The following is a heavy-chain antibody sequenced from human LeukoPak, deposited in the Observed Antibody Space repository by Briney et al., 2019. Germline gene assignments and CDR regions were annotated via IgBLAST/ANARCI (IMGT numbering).Heavy chain of an antibody. Sequence: GASVKVSCKASGYTFTGYYMHWVRQAPGQGLEWMGWINPNCGGTNYAQKFQGRVTMTRDTSISTAYMELSRLRSDDTAVYYCARESAVGNAFDIWGQGTMVTVSS. D-gene: IGHD1-26*01. CDR1: GYTFTGYY. CDR2: INPNCGGT. V-gene: IGHV1-2*02. CDR3: ARESAVGNAFDI. J-gene: IGHJ3*02.